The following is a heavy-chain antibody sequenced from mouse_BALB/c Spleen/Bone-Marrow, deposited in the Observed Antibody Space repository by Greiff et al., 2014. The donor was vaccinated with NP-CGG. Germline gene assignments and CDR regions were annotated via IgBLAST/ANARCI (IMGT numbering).Heavy chain of an antibody. D-gene: IGHD4-1*01. CDR2: IDPASDYT. J-gene: IGHJ2*01. CDR1: GFNIKDTY. V-gene: IGHV14-3*02. CDR3: ATLTGTFDY. Sequence: EVQLQQSGAELVKPGASVKLSCTASGFNIKDTYMHWVKQRPEQGLEWIGRIDPASDYTQFDSKFQGKATITADTSSNTAYLQLSSLTSEDTAVYYCATLTGTFDYWGQGTTLTVFS.